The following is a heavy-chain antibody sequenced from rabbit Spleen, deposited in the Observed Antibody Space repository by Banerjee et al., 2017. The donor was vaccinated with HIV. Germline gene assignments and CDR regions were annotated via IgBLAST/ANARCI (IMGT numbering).Heavy chain of an antibody. J-gene: IGHJ6*01. D-gene: IGHD1-1*01. V-gene: IGHV1S45*01. CDR3: ARDTSSSFSSYGLDL. CDR2: IDTNDGDS. Sequence: QEQLVESGGGLVKPGASLTLTCTASEVSFSFSSYMCWVRQAPGKGLEWNAFIDTNDGDSDYATWPKGRFTISKTSATTVTLQMTSLTAADTATYFCARDTSSSFSSYGLDLWGPVTLVTVS. CDR1: EVSFSFSSY.